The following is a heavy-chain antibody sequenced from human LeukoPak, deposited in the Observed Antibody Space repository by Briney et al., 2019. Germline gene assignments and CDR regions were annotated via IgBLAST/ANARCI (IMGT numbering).Heavy chain of an antibody. D-gene: IGHD3-10*01. CDR2: ISSSGGTT. Sequence: GGSLRLSCSASGFTFSSYAMHWVLQAPGKGLEYVSAISSSGGTTFYVDSVKGRFTISRDNSKNTLYLQMSRLRPEDTAVYYCVKRWFGESLDYWGQGTLVTVSS. CDR3: VKRWFGESLDY. V-gene: IGHV3-64D*06. J-gene: IGHJ4*02. CDR1: GFTFSSYA.